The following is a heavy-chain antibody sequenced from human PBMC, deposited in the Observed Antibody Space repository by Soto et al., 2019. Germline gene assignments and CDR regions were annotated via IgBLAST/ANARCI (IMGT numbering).Heavy chain of an antibody. CDR2: FDPEDGET. CDR1: GYTLTELS. J-gene: IGHJ6*03. CDR3: ATGGRYCSSTSCYYYYYYMDV. D-gene: IGHD2-2*01. V-gene: IGHV1-24*01. Sequence: ASVKVSCKVSGYTLTELSMHWVRQAPGKGLEWMGGFDPEDGETIYAQKFQGRVTMTEDTSTDTAYMELSSLRSEDTAVYYCATGGRYCSSTSCYYYYYYMDVWGKGTTVTVSS.